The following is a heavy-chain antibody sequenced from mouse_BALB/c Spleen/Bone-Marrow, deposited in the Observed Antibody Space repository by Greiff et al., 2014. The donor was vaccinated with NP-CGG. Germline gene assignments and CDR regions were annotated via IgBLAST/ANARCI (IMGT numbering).Heavy chain of an antibody. V-gene: IGHV1-69*02. Sequence: QVQLQQSGAELVKPGAPVKLSCKASGYTFTSYWMNWVKQRPGRGLEWIGRIDPSDSETHYNQKFKDKATLTVDKSSSTAYIQLSSLTSVDSAVYYCARSHGYYPYWYFDVWGAGTTVTVSS. D-gene: IGHD2-3*01. CDR2: IDPSDSET. CDR1: GYTFTSYW. CDR3: ARSHGYYPYWYFDV. J-gene: IGHJ1*01.